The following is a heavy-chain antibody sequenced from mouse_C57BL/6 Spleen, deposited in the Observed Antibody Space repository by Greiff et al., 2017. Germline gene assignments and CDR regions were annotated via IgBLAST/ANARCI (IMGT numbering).Heavy chain of an antibody. Sequence: EVQLVESGGDLVKPGGSLKLSCAASGFTFSSYGMSWVRQTPDKRLEWVATISSGGSYTYYPDSVKGRFTISRDNAKNTLYLQMSSLKSEDTAMYYCARRGYSNYAMDYWGQGTSVTVSS. J-gene: IGHJ4*01. V-gene: IGHV5-6*01. D-gene: IGHD2-5*01. CDR3: ARRGYSNYAMDY. CDR2: ISSGGSYT. CDR1: GFTFSSYG.